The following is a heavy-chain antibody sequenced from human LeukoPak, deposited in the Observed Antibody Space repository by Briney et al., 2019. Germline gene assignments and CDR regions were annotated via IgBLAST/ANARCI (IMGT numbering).Heavy chain of an antibody. D-gene: IGHD1-26*01. Sequence: SETLSLTCTVSGGSISGYYWSWIRQPPGKGLEWIGSIYYSGSTYYNPSLKSRVTISVDTSKNQLSLKLSSVTAADTAVYYCAREGGGYYFDYWGQGTLVTVSS. CDR3: AREGGGYYFDY. J-gene: IGHJ4*02. CDR1: GGSISGYY. CDR2: IYYSGST. V-gene: IGHV4-59*05.